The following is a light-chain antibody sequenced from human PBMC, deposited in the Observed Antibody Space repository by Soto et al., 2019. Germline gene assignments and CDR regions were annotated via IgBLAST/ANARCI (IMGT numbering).Light chain of an antibody. CDR3: QQRSHLLPMLT. V-gene: IGKV3-11*01. CDR2: DAS. J-gene: IGKJ4*01. Sequence: EIVLTQAPTTLSKSPKAGAKLYCRAIQSVTTNLAWYQQKPGQAPRLLIYDASSRAPGIPARFSGSGYGTDFPLPVSSLAPEAFAVYYCQQRSHLLPMLTVGGGTKVDIK. CDR1: QSVTTN.